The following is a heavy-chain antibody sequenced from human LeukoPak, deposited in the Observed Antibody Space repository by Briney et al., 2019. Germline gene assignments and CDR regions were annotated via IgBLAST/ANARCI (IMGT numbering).Heavy chain of an antibody. CDR1: GYTFTSYG. D-gene: IGHD6-19*01. V-gene: IGHV1-18*01. CDR3: AKDPHEFSSGWSHFDY. CDR2: ISAYNGNT. J-gene: IGHJ4*02. Sequence: ASVKVSCKASGYTFTSYGISWVRQPPGQGLEWMGWISAYNGNTNYAQKLRGRVTMTTDTSTSKAYMELRSLRSDDTAVYYCAKDPHEFSSGWSHFDYWGQGTLVTVSS.